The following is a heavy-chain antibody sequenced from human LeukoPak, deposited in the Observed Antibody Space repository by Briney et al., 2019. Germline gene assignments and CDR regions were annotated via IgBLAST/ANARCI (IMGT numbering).Heavy chain of an antibody. D-gene: IGHD4/OR15-4a*01. CDR1: GFTFSSYW. V-gene: IGHV3-7*01. CDR2: IKQDGSEK. CDR3: ARETEPLDYGDSTNLDY. J-gene: IGHJ4*02. Sequence: PGGSLRLSCAASGFTFSSYWMSWVRQAPGKGLEWVANIKQDGSEKYYVDSVKGRFTISRDNAKNSLYLQMNSLRAEDTAVYYCARETEPLDYGDSTNLDYWGQGTLVTVSS.